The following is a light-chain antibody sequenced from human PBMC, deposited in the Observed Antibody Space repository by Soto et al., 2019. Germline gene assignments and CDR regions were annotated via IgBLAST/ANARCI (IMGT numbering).Light chain of an antibody. Sequence: EIVLTQSPGTLSLSPGERATLSCRASQSVGSSFLAGYQQKPGQAPRLLIYGGSTRATGIPDTFSGSGSGTEFTLTISRLEAEDFAVYDCQLYSSSPVTVGGGTKVQIK. CDR1: QSVGSSF. CDR2: GGS. J-gene: IGKJ4*01. V-gene: IGKV3-20*01. CDR3: QLYSSSPVT.